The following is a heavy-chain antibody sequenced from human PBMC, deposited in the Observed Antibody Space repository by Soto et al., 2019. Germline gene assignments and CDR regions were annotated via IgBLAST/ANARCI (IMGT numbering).Heavy chain of an antibody. V-gene: IGHV3-23*01. CDR1: GFTFSSYA. CDR2: ISGSGGST. J-gene: IGHJ4*02. CDR3: AKRTVAGKGGAGPFDY. D-gene: IGHD6-19*01. Sequence: EVQLLESGGGLVQPGGSLRLSCAASGFTFSSYAMSWVRQAPGKGLEWVSAISGSGGSTYYADSVKGRFTISRDNSKNTLYLQMNSLRAEDTAVYYCAKRTVAGKGGAGPFDYWGQGTLVTVSS.